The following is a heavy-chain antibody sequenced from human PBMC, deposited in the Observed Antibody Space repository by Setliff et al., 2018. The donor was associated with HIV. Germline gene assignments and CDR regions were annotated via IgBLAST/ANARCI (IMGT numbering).Heavy chain of an antibody. V-gene: IGHV4-38-2*01. CDR3: ARREDGSGSYFNHWFDP. Sequence: SETLSLTCAVSGSSISNGYYWGWIRQPPGKGLEWIGSIYHSESTYYNPSLKSRVTISVDTSKNQFSLKLSSVIAADTAVYYCARREDGSGSYFNHWFDP. D-gene: IGHD3-10*01. CDR2: IYHSEST. CDR1: GSSISNGYY. J-gene: IGHJ5*02.